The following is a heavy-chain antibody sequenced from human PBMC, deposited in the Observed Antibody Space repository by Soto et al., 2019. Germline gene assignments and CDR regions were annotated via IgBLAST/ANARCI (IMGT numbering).Heavy chain of an antibody. CDR2: IYYSGST. V-gene: IGHV4-59*01. Sequence: PSETLSLTCTVSGGSISSYYWSWIRQPPGKGLEWIEYIYYSGSTNYNPSLKSRVTISVDTSKNQFSLKLSSVTAADTAVYYCARGVYYDFWSGSGWFDPWGQGTLVTVSS. J-gene: IGHJ5*02. D-gene: IGHD3-3*01. CDR3: ARGVYYDFWSGSGWFDP. CDR1: GGSISSYY.